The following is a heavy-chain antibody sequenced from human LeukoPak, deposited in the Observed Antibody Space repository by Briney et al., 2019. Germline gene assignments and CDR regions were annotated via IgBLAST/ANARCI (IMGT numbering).Heavy chain of an antibody. CDR2: INPNSGGT. J-gene: IGHJ4*02. D-gene: IGHD3-22*01. Sequence: ASVKVSCKASGYTFTGYYMHWVRQAPGQGLEWMGWINPNSGGTNYAQKFQGRVTMTRDTSISTAYMELSRLRSDDTAVYYCARDSRGYSQQSPDYWGQGTLVTVSS. CDR3: ARDSRGYSQQSPDY. CDR1: GYTFTGYY. V-gene: IGHV1-2*02.